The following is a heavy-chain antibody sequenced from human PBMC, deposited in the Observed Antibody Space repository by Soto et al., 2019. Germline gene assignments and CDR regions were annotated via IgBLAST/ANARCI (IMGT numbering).Heavy chain of an antibody. J-gene: IGHJ5*02. CDR1: GFNFSNHW. D-gene: IGHD2-21*02. CDR2: ITSDGKSK. CDR3: ARESGDWPLNWFDP. V-gene: IGHV3-74*01. Sequence: GGSLRLSFAASGFNFSNHWMHWVRQRPAEGLVWVSRITSDGKSKAYAESVKGRFAISRDNAKNTLYLQMNGLTAEDTGVYYCARESGDWPLNWFDPWGQGT.